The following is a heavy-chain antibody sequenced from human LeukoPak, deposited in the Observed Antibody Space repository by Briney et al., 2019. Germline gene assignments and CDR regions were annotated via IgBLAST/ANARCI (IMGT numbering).Heavy chain of an antibody. CDR2: IYTSGST. V-gene: IGHV4-4*07. D-gene: IGHD5-12*01. Sequence: SETLSLTCTVSGGSISSYYWSWIRQPAGKGLEWIGRIYTSGSTNYNPSLKSRVTISVDTSKNQFSLRLTSVTAADTAVYYCARSGYSDYNDAFDVWGQGTMVTVSS. CDR1: GGSISSYY. J-gene: IGHJ3*01. CDR3: ARSGYSDYNDAFDV.